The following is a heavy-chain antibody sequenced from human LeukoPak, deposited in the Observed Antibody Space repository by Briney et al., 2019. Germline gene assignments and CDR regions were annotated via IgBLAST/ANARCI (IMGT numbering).Heavy chain of an antibody. J-gene: IGHJ4*02. V-gene: IGHV5-51*01. CDR2: IYPRDSDT. D-gene: IGHD1-26*01. CDR3: ARLPHSGAYYFDY. Sequence: GESLRISCKTSGYTFATYWIDWVRQTPGKGLEWMGIIYPRDSDTRYNPSFQGQVTISADRSVNTAFLQWRSLKASDTALYFCARLPHSGAYYFDYWGQGTLVPVSS. CDR1: GYTFATYW.